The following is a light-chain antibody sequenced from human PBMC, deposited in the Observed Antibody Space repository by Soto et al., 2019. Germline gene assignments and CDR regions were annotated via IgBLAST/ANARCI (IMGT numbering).Light chain of an antibody. CDR1: SSDIGGYDY. V-gene: IGLV2-14*01. Sequence: QSALTQPASVSGSPGQSITISCTGTSSDIGGYDYVSWYQQHPGKVPKLMIFEVSNRPSGASYRFSGSKSGNTASLTISGLQAEDEADYYCSSYTGSSTLYVFGTGTKVTVL. J-gene: IGLJ1*01. CDR2: EVS. CDR3: SSYTGSSTLYV.